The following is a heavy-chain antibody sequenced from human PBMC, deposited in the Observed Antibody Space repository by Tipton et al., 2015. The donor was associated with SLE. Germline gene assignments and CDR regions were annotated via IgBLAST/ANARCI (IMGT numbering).Heavy chain of an antibody. V-gene: IGHV3-74*01. J-gene: IGHJ4*02. CDR3: ARGGASGYFIY. CDR1: GFTFSSYW. Sequence: SLRLSCAASGFTFSSYWMHWVRQAPGKGLVWVSRIFGDGSRTTYADSVQGRFPISRDNAMNSLYLQMNSVRAEDTAVYYCARGGASGYFIYWGQGTLVTVSS. D-gene: IGHD6-19*01. CDR2: IFGDGSRT.